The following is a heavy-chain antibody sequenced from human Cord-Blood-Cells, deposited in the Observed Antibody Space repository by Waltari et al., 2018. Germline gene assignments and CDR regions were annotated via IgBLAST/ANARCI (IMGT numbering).Heavy chain of an antibody. D-gene: IGHD2-15*01. J-gene: IGHJ1*01. Sequence: QVQLVQSGAEVKKPGASVKVSCKASGYTFTGYYMHWVRQAPGQGPEWMGWINPNSNGTNYAQKFQGRVTMTRDTSISTAYMELSRLRSDDTAVYYCARVDYCSGGSCYYFQHWGQGTLVTISS. CDR3: ARVDYCSGGSCYYFQH. V-gene: IGHV1-2*02. CDR2: INPNSNGT. CDR1: GYTFTGYY.